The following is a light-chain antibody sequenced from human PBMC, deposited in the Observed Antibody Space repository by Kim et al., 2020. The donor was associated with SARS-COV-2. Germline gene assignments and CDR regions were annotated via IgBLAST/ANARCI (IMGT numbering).Light chain of an antibody. CDR1: QTIRNS. CDR2: AAS. CDR3: QQSYSTPYT. J-gene: IGKJ2*01. Sequence: SASVGDSVAITCLAGQTIRNSLNWYLQKPGRAPKLLIYAASTLQSGVPSRFSGGGSGTAFTLTINSLQPEDFATYYCQQSYSTPYTFGQGTKLEI. V-gene: IGKV1-39*01.